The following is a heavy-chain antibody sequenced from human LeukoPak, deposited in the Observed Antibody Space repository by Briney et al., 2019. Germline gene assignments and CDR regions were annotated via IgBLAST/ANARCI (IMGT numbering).Heavy chain of an antibody. CDR2: INPSGGST. V-gene: IGHV1-46*01. D-gene: IGHD3-22*01. CDR3: ATAGYRASAYYYDSSGYPTHVFDY. CDR1: GYTFTSYY. Sequence: ASVKVSCKASGYTFTSYYMHWVRQAPGQGLEWMGIINPSGGSTSYAQKFQGRVTMTEDTSTDTAYMELSSLRSEDTAVYYCATAGYRASAYYYDSSGYPTHVFDYWGQGTLVTVSS. J-gene: IGHJ4*02.